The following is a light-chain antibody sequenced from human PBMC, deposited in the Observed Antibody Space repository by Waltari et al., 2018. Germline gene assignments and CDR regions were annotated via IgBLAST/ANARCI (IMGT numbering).Light chain of an antibody. CDR3: QQYYSTPPA. CDR2: WAS. V-gene: IGKV4-1*01. J-gene: IGKJ2*01. Sequence: DLVITQSSDSLAVSLGGRATINFKSNPSVLYSSNNKNYLAWYQQKPGQPPKLLIYWASTRESGVPDRFSGSGSGTDFTLTISSLQAEDVAVYYCQQYYSTPPAFGQGTKLEIK. CDR1: PSVLYSSNNKNY.